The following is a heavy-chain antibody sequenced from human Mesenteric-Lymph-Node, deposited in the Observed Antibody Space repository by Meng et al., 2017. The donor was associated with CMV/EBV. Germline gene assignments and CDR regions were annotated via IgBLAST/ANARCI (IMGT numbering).Heavy chain of an antibody. CDR2: IRKTGTND. J-gene: IGHJ4*02. CDR1: GFTFSDYG. D-gene: IGHD3-22*01. Sequence: GESLKISCAASGFTFSDYGMHWVRRAPGKGLEWVAFIRKTGTNDCYADSVKGRFTISRDNSKNTLYLQMNSLRAEDTAVYYCAKDSYYYDSSGYWDYWGQGTLVTVSS. V-gene: IGHV3-30*02. CDR3: AKDSYYYDSSGYWDY.